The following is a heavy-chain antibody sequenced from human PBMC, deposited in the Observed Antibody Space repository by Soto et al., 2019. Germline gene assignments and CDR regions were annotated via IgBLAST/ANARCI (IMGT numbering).Heavy chain of an antibody. CDR2: ISYDGTNK. D-gene: IGHD4-17*01. J-gene: IGHJ6*02. Sequence: QVQLVESGGGEVQPGRSLTISCAASGFTFSTYGMHWVRQTPGKGLEWVAVISYDGTNKFYSDSVKGRFTISRDNFKHPLTLQMNSLRADDTAVYSCAKDLQSYGDYDYYCYGMDVWGLGTRVTVSS. CDR1: GFTFSTYG. V-gene: IGHV3-30*18. CDR3: AKDLQSYGDYDYYCYGMDV.